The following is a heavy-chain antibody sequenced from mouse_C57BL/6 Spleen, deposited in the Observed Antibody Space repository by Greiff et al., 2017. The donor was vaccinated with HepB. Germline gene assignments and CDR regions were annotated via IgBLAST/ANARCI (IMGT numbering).Heavy chain of an antibody. CDR1: GFTFSDYG. CDR3: ARGGVYYDYDGDGFAY. D-gene: IGHD2-4*01. V-gene: IGHV5-17*01. Sequence: EVQLQESGGGLVKPGGSLKLSCAASGFTFSDYGMHWVRQAPEKELEWVAYISSGSSTIYYADTVKGRFTISRDNAKNTLFLQMTSLRSEDTAMYYCARGGVYYDYDGDGFAYWGQGTLVTVSA. CDR2: ISSGSSTI. J-gene: IGHJ3*01.